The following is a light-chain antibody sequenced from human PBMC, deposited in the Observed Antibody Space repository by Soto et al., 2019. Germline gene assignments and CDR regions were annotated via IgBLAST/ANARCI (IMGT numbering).Light chain of an antibody. J-gene: IGLJ2*01. V-gene: IGLV1-44*01. CDR3: VTWGDSLNGPV. CDR1: GSNIGSHT. Sequence: QSALTQPPSASGTPGQRVTISCSGSGSNIGSHTVNWYQQLPGTAPKLLIYTDDQRPSAVPDRFSGSKSGTSASLAISGLQSEDEADYHCVTWGDSLNGPVFGGGTKLTVL. CDR2: TDD.